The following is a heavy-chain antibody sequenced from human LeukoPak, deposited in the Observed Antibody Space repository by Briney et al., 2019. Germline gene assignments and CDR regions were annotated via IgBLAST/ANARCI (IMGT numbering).Heavy chain of an antibody. Sequence: GASVKVSCKASGYTFTSYDINWVRQATGQGLEWVGWMNPNSGNTGYAQKFQGRVTITRNTSISTAYMELSSLRSEDTAVYYCARALQKDPFGVVSTFDYWGQGTLVTVSS. D-gene: IGHD3-3*01. CDR1: GYTFTSYD. CDR3: ARALQKDPFGVVSTFDY. J-gene: IGHJ4*02. CDR2: MNPNSGNT. V-gene: IGHV1-8*03.